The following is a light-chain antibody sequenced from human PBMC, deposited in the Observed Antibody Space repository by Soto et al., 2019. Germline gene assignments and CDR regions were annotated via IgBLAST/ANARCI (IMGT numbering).Light chain of an antibody. CDR3: QQYSSYCT. J-gene: IGKJ1*01. V-gene: IGKV1-5*03. CDR2: KAS. Sequence: DIQMTQSPSTLSASVGDRVTITCRASQSISSWLAWYQQKPGRAPKLLIYKASSLESGVPSRFSGSGSGTEFTLPISSLQPDDFATYYCQQYSSYCTFGQGTKVEIK. CDR1: QSISSW.